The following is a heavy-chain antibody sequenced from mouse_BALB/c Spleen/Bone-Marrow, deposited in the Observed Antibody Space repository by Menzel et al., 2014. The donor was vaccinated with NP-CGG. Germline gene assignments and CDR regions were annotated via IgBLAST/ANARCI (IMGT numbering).Heavy chain of an antibody. J-gene: IGHJ4*01. V-gene: IGHV1-69*01. CDR2: IDTSDSYI. D-gene: IGHD2-4*01. CDR3: ARGGHDFSLDY. Sequence: QVQLQQSGAEFVMPGASVKMSCKASGYTFTVKWMHWVKQRPGQGLEWIGAIDTSDSYINYNQKFKGKASLTVDASSSTAYMHLSSLTSDDSAVYYCARGGHDFSLDYWGQGTSVIVSS. CDR1: GYTFTVKW.